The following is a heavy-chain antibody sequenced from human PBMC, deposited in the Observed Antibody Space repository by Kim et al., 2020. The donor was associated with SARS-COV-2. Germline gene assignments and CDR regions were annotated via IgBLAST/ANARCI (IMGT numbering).Heavy chain of an antibody. V-gene: IGHV1-2*02. CDR2: GT. D-gene: IGHD1-1*01. CDR3: TSQITGTSFQY. J-gene: IGHJ4*02. Sequence: GTNFAQTFQGRVTMNSDTSIRSAYMELSSLRSDDTAVYYCTSQITGTSFQYWGQGTLVTVSS.